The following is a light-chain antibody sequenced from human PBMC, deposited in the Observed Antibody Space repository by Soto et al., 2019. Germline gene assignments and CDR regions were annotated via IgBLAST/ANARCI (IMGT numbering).Light chain of an antibody. CDR2: GAS. V-gene: IGKV3-20*01. Sequence: EIVLTQSPGTLSLSPGERATLSCRASQSVSSSYLAWYQQKPGQAPRLLIYGASSRATGLPDRFSGSESGTDFTVTISRLEPEDFAVYYCRQYGSSSWTFGQGTKVEI. CDR3: RQYGSSSWT. CDR1: QSVSSSY. J-gene: IGKJ1*01.